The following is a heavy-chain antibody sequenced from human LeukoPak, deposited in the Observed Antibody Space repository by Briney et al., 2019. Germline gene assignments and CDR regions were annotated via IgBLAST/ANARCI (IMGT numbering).Heavy chain of an antibody. D-gene: IGHD6-13*01. J-gene: IGHJ4*02. CDR2: ITGSGGGT. Sequence: GGSLRLSCAASGFTFSPYAMSWVRQAPGKGLEWVSSITGSGGGTYYADSVKGRFTISRDNSKNTLYLQMNSLRAEDTAVYYCAKDSSSWPKTIDYWGQGTLVTVSS. CDR1: GFTFSPYA. CDR3: AKDSSSWPKTIDY. V-gene: IGHV3-23*01.